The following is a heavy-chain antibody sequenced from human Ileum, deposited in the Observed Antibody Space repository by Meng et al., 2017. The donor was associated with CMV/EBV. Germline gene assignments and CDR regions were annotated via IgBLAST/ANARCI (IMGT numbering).Heavy chain of an antibody. CDR1: GDSMRRYY. CDR2: IYYSGNA. Sequence: QAQLQETGPRLVKPSETLSLTCTVSGDSMRRYYWSWIRQSSGKALEWIGYIYYSGNAVYNPSFKSRVTISVDTSKSQFYLKVNSVTAADTAVYYCARDGYFDSGTYPFDHWGQGTLVTVSS. D-gene: IGHD3-10*01. J-gene: IGHJ4*02. V-gene: IGHV4-59*01. CDR3: ARDGYFDSGTYPFDH.